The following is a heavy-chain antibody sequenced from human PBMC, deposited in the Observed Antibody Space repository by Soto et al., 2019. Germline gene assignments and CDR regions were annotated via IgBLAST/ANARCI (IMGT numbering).Heavy chain of an antibody. J-gene: IGHJ6*02. D-gene: IGHD5-12*01. CDR2: ISYDGSNK. Sequence: PGGSLRLSCAASGFNFSSYGMHWVRQAPCKGLEWVAVISYDGSNKYYADSVKGRFTISRDNSKNTLYLQMNSLRAEDTAVYYCAKDWGDIVATYYYYYGMDVWGQGTTVTVSS. CDR3: AKDWGDIVATYYYYYGMDV. V-gene: IGHV3-30*18. CDR1: GFNFSSYG.